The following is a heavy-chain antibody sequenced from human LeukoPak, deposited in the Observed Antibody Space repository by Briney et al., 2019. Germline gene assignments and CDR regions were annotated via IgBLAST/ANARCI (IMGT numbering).Heavy chain of an antibody. CDR3: AKAGNGFGY. CDR1: GFTFSSNW. J-gene: IGHJ4*02. Sequence: GGSLRLSCAASGFTFSSNWMSWVRQAPGKGLEWVANIKQDGSEKNYVDSVKGRFTISRDNAKNLLYLQMNSLRAEDTAVYYCAKAGNGFGYWGQGALVTVSS. CDR2: IKQDGSEK. V-gene: IGHV3-7*01. D-gene: IGHD2-8*01.